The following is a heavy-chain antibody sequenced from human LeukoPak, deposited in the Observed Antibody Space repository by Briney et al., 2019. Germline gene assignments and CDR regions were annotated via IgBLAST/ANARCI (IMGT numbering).Heavy chain of an antibody. Sequence: GGSLRLSCAASGFTFSSYSMNWVHQAPGKGLEWVSSISSSSSYIYYADSVKGRFTISRDSAKNSLYLQMNSLGAEDTAVYYCARGRTYYYDSSGYPFDYWGQGTLVTVSS. CDR3: ARGRTYYYDSSGYPFDY. D-gene: IGHD3-22*01. CDR2: ISSSSSYI. J-gene: IGHJ4*02. CDR1: GFTFSSYS. V-gene: IGHV3-21*01.